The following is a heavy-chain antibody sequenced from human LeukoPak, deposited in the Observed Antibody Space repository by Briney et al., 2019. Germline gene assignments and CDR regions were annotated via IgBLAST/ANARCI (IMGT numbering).Heavy chain of an antibody. Sequence: GGSLRLSCAASGFTFSSYGMHWVRQAPGKGLEWVAVISYDGSNKYYADSVKGRFTISRDNSRNTLSLQMSSLRVEDTASYYCTKDLRYYYADNHSEMDEHDYWGQGTLVTVSS. J-gene: IGHJ4*02. CDR2: ISYDGSNK. CDR1: GFTFSSYG. D-gene: IGHD4-23*01. V-gene: IGHV3-30*18. CDR3: TKDLRYYYADNHSEMDEHDY.